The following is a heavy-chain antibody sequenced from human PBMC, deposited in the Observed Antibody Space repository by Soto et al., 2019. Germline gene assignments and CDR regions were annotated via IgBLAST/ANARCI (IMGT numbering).Heavy chain of an antibody. Sequence: PSETLSLTCTVSGGSMTSNYWTWIRQTPGKGLEWIGYVYYTGITKYNPSLQSRVFMSVETSQNQFSLSLSSLTAADTAVYYWGRLRMVEWPPVPTLKEVWGKGITVT. V-gene: IGHV4-59*01. CDR3: GRLRMVEWPPVPTLKEV. CDR2: VYYTGIT. J-gene: IGHJ6*03. D-gene: IGHD2-8*01. CDR1: GGSMTSNY.